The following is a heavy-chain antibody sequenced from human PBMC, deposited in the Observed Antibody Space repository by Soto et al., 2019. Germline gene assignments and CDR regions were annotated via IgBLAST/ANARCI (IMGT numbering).Heavy chain of an antibody. CDR3: ARGYSTAPLLRYYGMDV. V-gene: IGHV3-33*01. J-gene: IGHJ6*02. Sequence: QVQLVESGGGVVQPGRSLRLSCAASGFTFSSYGMHWVRQAPGKGLEWVAVIWYDGSNKYYADSVKGRFTISRDNSKNTLYLQMNSLRAEDTAVYYCARGYSTAPLLRYYGMDVWGQGTTVTVSS. D-gene: IGHD6-13*01. CDR2: IWYDGSNK. CDR1: GFTFSSYG.